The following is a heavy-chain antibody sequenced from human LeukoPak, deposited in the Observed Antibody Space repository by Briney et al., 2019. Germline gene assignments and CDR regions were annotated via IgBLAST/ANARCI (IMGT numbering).Heavy chain of an antibody. J-gene: IGHJ4*02. V-gene: IGHV4-59*01. D-gene: IGHD1-1*01. CDR2: IYYSGST. Sequence: TSETLSLTCTVSGGSISSYYWSWIRQPPGKGLEWIGYIYYSGSTNYNPSLKSRVTISVDTSKNQFSLKLSSVTAADTAVYYCARDFLRDDPDYWGQGTLVTVSS. CDR3: ARDFLRDDPDY. CDR1: GGSISSYY.